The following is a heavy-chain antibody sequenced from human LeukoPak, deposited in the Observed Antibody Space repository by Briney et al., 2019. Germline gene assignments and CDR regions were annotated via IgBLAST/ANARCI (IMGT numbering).Heavy chain of an antibody. Sequence: GGSLRLSCAASGFTFSSYGMHWVRQAPGKGLEWVAFIRYDGSNKYYADSVKGRFTISRDNSKNTLYLQMNSLRAEDTAVYYCAKPTQRDTAMALFDYWGQGTLVTVSS. V-gene: IGHV3-30*02. D-gene: IGHD5-18*01. CDR3: AKPTQRDTAMALFDY. J-gene: IGHJ4*02. CDR2: IRYDGSNK. CDR1: GFTFSSYG.